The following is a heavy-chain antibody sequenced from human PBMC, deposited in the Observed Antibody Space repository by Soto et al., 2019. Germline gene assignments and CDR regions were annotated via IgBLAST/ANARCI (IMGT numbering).Heavy chain of an antibody. CDR3: ARQRFLEWLLYPILFDY. CDR1: GGSISSSSYY. CDR2: IYYSGST. J-gene: IGHJ4*02. D-gene: IGHD3-3*01. V-gene: IGHV4-39*01. Sequence: SETLSLTCTVSGGSISSSSYYWGWIRQPPGKGLEWIGSIYYSGSTYYNPSLKSRVTISVDTSKNQFSLKLSSVTAADTAVYYCARQRFLEWLLYPILFDYWGQGTLVTVSS.